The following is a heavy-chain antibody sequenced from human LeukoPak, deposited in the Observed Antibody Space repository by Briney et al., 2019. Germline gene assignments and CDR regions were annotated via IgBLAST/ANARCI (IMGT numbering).Heavy chain of an antibody. CDR2: IHTSGST. J-gene: IGHJ4*02. Sequence: PSETLSLTCTVSGGSISNYHWSWIRQPAGKGLEWIGQIHTSGSTNYNPPLKSRVTMSIDTPENQLSLTIRPVTAADTAVYYCARRDISSGWSFDYWGQGTLVTVSS. D-gene: IGHD6-19*01. V-gene: IGHV4-4*07. CDR1: GGSISNYH. CDR3: ARRDISSGWSFDY.